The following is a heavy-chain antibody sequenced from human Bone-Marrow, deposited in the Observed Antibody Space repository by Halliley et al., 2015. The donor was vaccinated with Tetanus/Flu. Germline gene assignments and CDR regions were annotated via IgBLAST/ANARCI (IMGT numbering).Heavy chain of an antibody. CDR3: AIQLYSSGGFDY. CDR1: GASISENS. J-gene: IGHJ4*02. CDR2: INDSGNT. V-gene: IGHV4-59*01. D-gene: IGHD3-10*01. Sequence: TLSLTCTVSGASISENSWSWIRQPPGKELEWIGHINDSGNTEYNPSLTSRVTISLDTSNNQFSLNLSSVTAADTAVYYCAIQLYSSGGFDYWGQGTLVTVSS.